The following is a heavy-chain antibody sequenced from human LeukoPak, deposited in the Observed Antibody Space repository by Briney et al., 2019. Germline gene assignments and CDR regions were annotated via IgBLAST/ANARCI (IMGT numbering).Heavy chain of an antibody. J-gene: IGHJ4*02. D-gene: IGHD6-25*01. CDR1: GFSFSTYA. CDR2: VGSDGINT. V-gene: IGHV3-23*01. Sequence: GGSLRLSCAASGFSFSTYAMSWVRQAPGKGLEWVSAVGSDGINTAYTDSVKGRFTISRDNSKKILYLQLGSLRAEDTAVYYCAKGLAAGSQYFDYWGQGTPVTVSS. CDR3: AKGLAAGSQYFDY.